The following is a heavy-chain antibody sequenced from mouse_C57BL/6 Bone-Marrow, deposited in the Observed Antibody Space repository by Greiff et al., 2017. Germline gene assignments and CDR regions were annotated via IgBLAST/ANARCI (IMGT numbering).Heavy chain of an antibody. CDR3: ARIYYYGSSHFDY. V-gene: IGHV2-2*01. Sequence: VKLMESGPGLVQPSQSLSITCTASGFSLTSYGVHWVRQSPGKGLEWLGVIWSGGSTDCNAAFISRLSISKDNSKSQVFFKMNSLQADDTAIYYCARIYYYGSSHFDYWGQGTTLTVSS. CDR1: GFSLTSYG. J-gene: IGHJ2*01. CDR2: IWSGGST. D-gene: IGHD1-1*01.